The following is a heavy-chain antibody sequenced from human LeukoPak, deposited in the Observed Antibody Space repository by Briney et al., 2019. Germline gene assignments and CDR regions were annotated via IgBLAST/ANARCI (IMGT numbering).Heavy chain of an antibody. D-gene: IGHD2-2*01. Sequence: GESLKISCKGSGYSFTSYWIGWVRQMPGKGLEWMGIIYPGDSDTRYSPSFQGQVTISADKSISTAYLQWSSLKASDTAMYYCARHGRTGGYCSSTSCPAAAFDIWGQGTMVTVSS. V-gene: IGHV5-51*01. CDR3: ARHGRTGGYCSSTSCPAAAFDI. CDR1: GYSFTSYW. J-gene: IGHJ3*02. CDR2: IYPGDSDT.